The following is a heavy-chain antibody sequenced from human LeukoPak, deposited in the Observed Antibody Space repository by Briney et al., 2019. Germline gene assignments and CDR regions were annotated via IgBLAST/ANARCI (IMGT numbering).Heavy chain of an antibody. CDR1: GFTFNIYG. J-gene: IGHJ4*02. D-gene: IGHD2-21*02. V-gene: IGHV3-33*05. CDR2: ISYDGSNK. Sequence: GGSLRLSCAASGFTFNIYGMHWVRQAPGKGLEWVAVISYDGSNKYYADSVKGRFTISRDNSKNTLYLQMNSLRAEDTAVYYCARDFCGGDCPGSGGGFDYWGQGTLVTVSS. CDR3: ARDFCGGDCPGSGGGFDY.